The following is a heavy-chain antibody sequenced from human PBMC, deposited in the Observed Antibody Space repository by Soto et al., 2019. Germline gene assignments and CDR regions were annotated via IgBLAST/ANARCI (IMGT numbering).Heavy chain of an antibody. J-gene: IGHJ4*02. D-gene: IGHD3-3*02. Sequence: ASVQVSCKASGYTFTSYGFSGVRQAPGQGLGGMGWISPYNRNTNYAPTLKGRVTMTTDTSTSTAYMELRSVSSDDTAVYYCARVVIRPEYYFHYWGQGTLVTVSS. CDR3: ARVVIRPEYYFHY. V-gene: IGHV1-18*04. CDR1: GYTFTSYG. CDR2: ISPYNRNT.